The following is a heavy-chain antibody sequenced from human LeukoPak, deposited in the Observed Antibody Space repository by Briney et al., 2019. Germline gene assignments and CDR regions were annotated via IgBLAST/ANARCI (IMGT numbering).Heavy chain of an antibody. J-gene: IGHJ4*02. CDR3: ARGVPYGDPYTF. D-gene: IGHD4-17*01. CDR1: GASITDSGYY. Sequence: SETLSLTRSVSGASITDSGYYWSWIRQPPGKGLELIGFVPFRGGTYYSPSLMSRVTISQDTSKNQFSLSLTSVTAADTAVYFCARGVPYGDPYTFWGQGRMIAVS. CDR2: VPFRGGT. V-gene: IGHV4-30-4*01.